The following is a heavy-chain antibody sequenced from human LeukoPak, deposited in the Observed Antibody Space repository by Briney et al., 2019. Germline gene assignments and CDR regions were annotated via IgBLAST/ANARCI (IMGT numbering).Heavy chain of an antibody. J-gene: IGHJ4*02. D-gene: IGHD3-9*01. CDR1: GFTFSSYN. V-gene: IGHV3-23*01. CDR2: ITGGGDTT. Sequence: GGSLRLSCAASGFTFSSYNMNWVRQAPGKGLEWVSAITGGGDTTYYADSVKGRFTISRDNSKNTLYLQMNNLRAEDTAIYYCAKAANYDILTGYYLDYWGQGTLVTVSS. CDR3: AKAANYDILTGYYLDY.